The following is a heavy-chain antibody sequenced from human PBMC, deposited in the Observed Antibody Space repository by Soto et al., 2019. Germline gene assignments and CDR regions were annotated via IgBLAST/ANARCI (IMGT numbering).Heavy chain of an antibody. D-gene: IGHD3-9*01. CDR3: ARDSYDILPGDTGIDP. CDR1: GGSISSGGYY. Sequence: QVQLQESGPGLVKPSQTLSLTCTVSGGSISSGGYYWSWIRQHPGKGLEWIGYIYYSGSTYYNPSLKSRVTISVDTSKNQFSLKLSSVTAADTAVYYCARDSYDILPGDTGIDPWGQGTLVTVSS. V-gene: IGHV4-31*03. CDR2: IYYSGST. J-gene: IGHJ5*02.